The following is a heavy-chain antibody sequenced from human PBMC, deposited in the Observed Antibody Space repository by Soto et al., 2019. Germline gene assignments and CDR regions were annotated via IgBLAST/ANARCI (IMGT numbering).Heavy chain of an antibody. CDR3: ARVKVGDLFRFNWFFDL. CDR1: GGSISRYY. Sequence: ETLSLTCTVSGGSISRYYWSWIRQPPGKGLEWIGYIYYSGSTNYNPSLKSRVTISVDTSKNQFSLKLKSVTETDTAVYYCARVKVGDLFRFNWFFDLWGRGTLVTVSS. CDR2: IYYSGST. D-gene: IGHD3-3*01. V-gene: IGHV4-59*08. J-gene: IGHJ2*01.